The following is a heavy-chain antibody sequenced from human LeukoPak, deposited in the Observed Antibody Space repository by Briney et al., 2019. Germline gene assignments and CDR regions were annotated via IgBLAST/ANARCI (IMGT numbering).Heavy chain of an antibody. D-gene: IGHD3-22*01. CDR1: GYTFTGYY. CDR2: INPNSGGT. Sequence: ASVKVFCKASGYTFTGYYMHWVRQAPGQGLEWMGWINPNSGGTNYAQKFQGRVTMTRDTSISTAYMELSRLRSDDTAVYYCARVITGATYYYDSSGSSYYFDYWGQGTLVTVSS. V-gene: IGHV1-2*02. CDR3: ARVITGATYYYDSSGSSYYFDY. J-gene: IGHJ4*02.